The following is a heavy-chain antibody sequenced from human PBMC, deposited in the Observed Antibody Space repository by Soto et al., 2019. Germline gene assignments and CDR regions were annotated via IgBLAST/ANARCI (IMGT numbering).Heavy chain of an antibody. CDR1: GYTFTSYG. Sequence: GASVKVSCKASGYTFTSYGISWVRQAPGQGLEWMGWISAYNGNTNYAQKLQGRVTMTTDTSTSTAYMELRSLRSDDTAVYYCARAPHCSSTSCYANYYYYYGMDVWGQGTTVTVSS. V-gene: IGHV1-18*01. CDR2: ISAYNGNT. CDR3: ARAPHCSSTSCYANYYYYYGMDV. J-gene: IGHJ6*02. D-gene: IGHD2-2*01.